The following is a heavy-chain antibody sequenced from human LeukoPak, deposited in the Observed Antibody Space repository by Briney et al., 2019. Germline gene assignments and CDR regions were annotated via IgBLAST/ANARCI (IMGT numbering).Heavy chain of an antibody. Sequence: GGSLRLSCAASGFTFSSYGMHWVRQAPGKGLEWVAVIWYDGGNKYYADSVKGRFTISRDNSKNTLYLQMNSLRAEDTAVYYCARDRAMPGYGMDVWGQGTTVTVSS. D-gene: IGHD2-2*01. CDR3: ARDRAMPGYGMDV. J-gene: IGHJ6*02. V-gene: IGHV3-33*01. CDR2: IWYDGGNK. CDR1: GFTFSSYG.